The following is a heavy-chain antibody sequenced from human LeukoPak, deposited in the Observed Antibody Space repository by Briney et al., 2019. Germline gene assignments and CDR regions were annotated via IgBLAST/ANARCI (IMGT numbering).Heavy chain of an antibody. Sequence: GSSVTVSCKASGGTFSSYDISWVRQAPGHALEWIGRISPILGIANYAQKFQGRVTITADKSTSTAYMELSSLRSEDTAVYYCASNPYHGGYSGRENYYGMDVWGQGTTATVSS. J-gene: IGHJ6*02. CDR3: ASNPYHGGYSGRENYYGMDV. CDR2: ISPILGIA. D-gene: IGHD2-21*01. CDR1: GGTFSSYD. V-gene: IGHV1-69*04.